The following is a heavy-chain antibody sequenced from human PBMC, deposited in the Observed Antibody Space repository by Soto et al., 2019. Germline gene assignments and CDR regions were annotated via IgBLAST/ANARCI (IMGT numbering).Heavy chain of an antibody. CDR2: ISGSGGST. D-gene: IGHD3-10*01. J-gene: IGHJ4*02. Sequence: GGSLRLSCAASGFTFSSYAMSWVRQAPGKGLEWVSAISGSGGSTYYADSVKGRFTISRDNSKNTLYLQMNSLRAEDTAVYYCAKDDGYYYGSGVLLDYWGQGXLVTVYS. V-gene: IGHV3-23*01. CDR1: GFTFSSYA. CDR3: AKDDGYYYGSGVLLDY.